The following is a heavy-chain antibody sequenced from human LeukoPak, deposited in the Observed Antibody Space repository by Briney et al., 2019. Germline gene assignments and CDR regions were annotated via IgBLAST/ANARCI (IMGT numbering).Heavy chain of an antibody. Sequence: ASVKVSCKASGYTFTSYGISWVRQAPGQGLEWMGWISAYNGNTNYAQKLQGRVTMTTDTSTSTAYMEPRSLRSDDTAVYYCARDWPGRSVLQDAFDPWGQGTLVTVSS. J-gene: IGHJ5*02. V-gene: IGHV1-18*01. CDR3: ARDWPGRSVLQDAFDP. CDR2: ISAYNGNT. D-gene: IGHD3-10*01. CDR1: GYTFTSYG.